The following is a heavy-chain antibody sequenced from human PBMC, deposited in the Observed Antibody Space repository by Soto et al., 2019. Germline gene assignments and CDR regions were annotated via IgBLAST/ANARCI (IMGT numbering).Heavy chain of an antibody. Sequence: QVQLQQWGAGLLKPSETLSLTCAVYGGSFSGYYWSWIRQPPGKGLEWIGEINHSGSTNYNPSLKIRVTISVDTSKNQFSLKLSSVTAADTAVYYCARGRGVITMVRGVYYFDYWGQGTLVTVSS. CDR1: GGSFSGYY. D-gene: IGHD3-10*01. CDR3: ARGRGVITMVRGVYYFDY. J-gene: IGHJ4*02. V-gene: IGHV4-34*01. CDR2: INHSGST.